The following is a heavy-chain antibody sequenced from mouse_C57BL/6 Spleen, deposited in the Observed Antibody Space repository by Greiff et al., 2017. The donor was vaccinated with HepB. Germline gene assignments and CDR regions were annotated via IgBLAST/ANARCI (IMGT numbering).Heavy chain of an antibody. D-gene: IGHD2-4*01. CDR2: ISDGGSYT. CDR1: GFTFSSYA. Sequence: DVKLVESGGGLVKPGGSLKLSCAASGFTFSSYAMSWVRQTPEKRLEWVATISDGGSYTYYPDNVKGRFTISRDNAKNNLYLQMSHLKSEDTAMYYCARDDYDGRAWFAYWGQGTLVTVSA. V-gene: IGHV5-4*01. J-gene: IGHJ3*01. CDR3: ARDDYDGRAWFAY.